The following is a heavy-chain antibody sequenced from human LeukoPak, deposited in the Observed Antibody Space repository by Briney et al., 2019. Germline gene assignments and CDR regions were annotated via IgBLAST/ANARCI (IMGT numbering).Heavy chain of an antibody. J-gene: IGHJ4*02. Sequence: GGSLRLSCAASGFTFSSYSMNWVRQAPGKGLEWVSYISSSSSTIYYADSVKGRFTISRDNAKNSLYLQMNSLRAEDTAVYYCASAHCDYVWGSYRHSNFDYWGQGTLVTVSS. D-gene: IGHD3-16*02. CDR2: ISSSSSTI. CDR3: ASAHCDYVWGSYRHSNFDY. CDR1: GFTFSSYS. V-gene: IGHV3-48*04.